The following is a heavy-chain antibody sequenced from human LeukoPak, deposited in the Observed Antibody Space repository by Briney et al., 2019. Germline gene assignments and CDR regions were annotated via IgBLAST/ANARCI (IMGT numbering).Heavy chain of an antibody. V-gene: IGHV3-7*01. D-gene: IGHD3-9*01. CDR2: IKQDGSEK. CDR3: ARNRPGYFDWLLQDDAFDI. Sequence: PGGSLRLSCAASGFILSSYWMIWVRQAPGKGLEWVADIKQDGSEKYYVDSVKGRFTISRDNPKNSLYLQMNSLRVEDTAVYYCARNRPGYFDWLLQDDAFDIWGQGTMVTVSS. CDR1: GFILSSYW. J-gene: IGHJ3*02.